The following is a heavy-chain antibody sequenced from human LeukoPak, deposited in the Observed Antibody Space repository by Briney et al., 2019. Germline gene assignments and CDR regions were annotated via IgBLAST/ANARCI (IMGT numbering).Heavy chain of an antibody. Sequence: PGGSLRLSCAASGFTFSSYGMHWVRQAPGKGLEWVAVISYDGSNKYYADSVKGRFTISRDNPKNTLYLQMDSLRAEDTAVYYCAKDPRSHYYGSGSYPDYVSWGQGTLVTVSS. V-gene: IGHV3-30*18. D-gene: IGHD3-10*01. CDR1: GFTFSSYG. CDR3: AKDPRSHYYGSGSYPDYVS. J-gene: IGHJ5*02. CDR2: ISYDGSNK.